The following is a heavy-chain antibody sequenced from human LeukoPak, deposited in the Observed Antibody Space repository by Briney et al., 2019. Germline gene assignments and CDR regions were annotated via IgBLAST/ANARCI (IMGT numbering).Heavy chain of an antibody. D-gene: IGHD3-10*01. Sequence: SETLSLTCTVSGGSISSSSYYWGWIRQPPGKGLEGIGSIYYSGSTYYNPSLKSRATISVDTSKNQFSLKLSSVTAADTAVYYCARRSSMVRGVIRPANWGQGTLVTVSS. J-gene: IGHJ4*02. CDR2: IYYSGST. CDR3: ARRSSMVRGVIRPAN. CDR1: GGSISSSSYY. V-gene: IGHV4-39*01.